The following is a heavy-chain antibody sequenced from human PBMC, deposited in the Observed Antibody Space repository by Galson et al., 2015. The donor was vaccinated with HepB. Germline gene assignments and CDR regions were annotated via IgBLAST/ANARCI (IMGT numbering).Heavy chain of an antibody. V-gene: IGHV1-18*01. J-gene: IGHJ4*02. CDR2: ISGYNGNT. CDR3: ARDGGSSGRDY. D-gene: IGHD6-19*01. CDR1: GYTFTSYG. Sequence: SCKASGYTFTSYGISWVRQAPGQGLEWIGWISGYNGNTNYAQKVQGRVTVTRDISTSTAYMELRNVRSDDTAVYYCARDGGSSGRDYWGQGTLVSVPS.